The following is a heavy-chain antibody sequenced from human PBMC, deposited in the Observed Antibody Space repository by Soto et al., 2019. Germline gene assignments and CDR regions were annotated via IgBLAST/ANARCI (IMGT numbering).Heavy chain of an antibody. CDR2: IYYSGST. V-gene: IGHV4-61*08. J-gene: IGHJ3*01. D-gene: IGHD3-10*01. CDR1: GGSISSGEYY. CDR3: ARVWGGAFDF. Sequence: SETLSLTCTVSGGSISSGEYYWTWIRQPPGKGLEWIGYIYYSGSTNYNPSLKSRVTISVDTSKNQFSLKLSSVTAADTAVYYCARVWGGAFDFWGQGTMVTVSS.